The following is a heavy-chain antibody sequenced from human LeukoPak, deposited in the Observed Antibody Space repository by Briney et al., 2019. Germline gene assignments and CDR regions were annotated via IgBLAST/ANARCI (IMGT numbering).Heavy chain of an antibody. J-gene: IGHJ4*02. D-gene: IGHD6-13*01. V-gene: IGHV3-7*01. CDR1: GFTFSIYW. Sequence: GGSLRLSCAASGFTFSIYWMSWVRQAPGKGLEWVANIKQDGSEKYYVDSVKGRFTISRDNAKNSLYLQMNSLRAEDTAVYYCARGERHSSWFPYYFDYWGQGTLVTVSS. CDR2: IKQDGSEK. CDR3: ARGERHSSWFPYYFDY.